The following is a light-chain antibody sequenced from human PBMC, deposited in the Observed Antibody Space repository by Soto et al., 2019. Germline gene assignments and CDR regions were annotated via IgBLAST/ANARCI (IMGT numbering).Light chain of an antibody. V-gene: IGKV3-15*01. J-gene: IGKJ4*01. CDR2: GAS. CDR3: QQYNTWSPLT. CDR1: QNVSNN. Sequence: EIVMTQSPATLSVSPGERATLSCRASQNVSNNLAWYQQKPGQAPRLLIYGASTRATGIPARFSGSGSGTEFTLTISSLQSEDFAVYYCQQYNTWSPLTFGGGTKVETK.